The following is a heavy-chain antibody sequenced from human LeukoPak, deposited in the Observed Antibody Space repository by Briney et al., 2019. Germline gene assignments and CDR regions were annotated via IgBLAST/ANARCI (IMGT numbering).Heavy chain of an antibody. CDR3: ARVYDSSGYYYHY. CDR2: INSDGSST. D-gene: IGHD3-22*01. V-gene: IGHV3-74*01. CDR1: GFTFSSYW. Sequence: GGSLRLSCAASGFTFSSYWMHWVRQAPGKGLVWVSRINSDGSSTSYADSVKGRFTISKDNAKITLYLQMNSLRAEDTAVYYCARVYDSSGYYYHYWGQGTLVTVSS. J-gene: IGHJ4*02.